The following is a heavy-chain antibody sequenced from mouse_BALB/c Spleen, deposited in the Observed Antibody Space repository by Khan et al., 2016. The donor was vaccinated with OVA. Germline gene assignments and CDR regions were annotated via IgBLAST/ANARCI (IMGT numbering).Heavy chain of an antibody. CDR2: ISYDGSN. D-gene: IGHD2-1*01. V-gene: IGHV3-6*02. J-gene: IGHJ3*01. Sequence: EVQLQESGPGLVKPSQSLSPTCSVTGYYLTSGYYWSWIRQFPGNRLEWMGYISYDGSNKYNPSLQNRISITRDTSKKQIFLKLTSVTTEDTATDYCASKSYGKGAYWGQGTLVTVSA. CDR3: ASKSYGKGAY. CDR1: GYYLTSGYY.